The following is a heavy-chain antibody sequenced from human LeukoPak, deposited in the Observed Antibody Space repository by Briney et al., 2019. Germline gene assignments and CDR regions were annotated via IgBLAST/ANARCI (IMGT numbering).Heavy chain of an antibody. CDR2: INPDGSSA. CDR1: GFTFSDYW. Sequence: RGGSLRLSCAASGFTFSDYWMHWVRQAPGKGLVWVSRINPDGSSASYADSVKGRFTISRDNSKNTLYLQMNSLRAEDTAVYYCAKDRRPFDPWGQGTLVTVSS. CDR3: AKDRRPFDP. V-gene: IGHV3-74*01. J-gene: IGHJ5*02.